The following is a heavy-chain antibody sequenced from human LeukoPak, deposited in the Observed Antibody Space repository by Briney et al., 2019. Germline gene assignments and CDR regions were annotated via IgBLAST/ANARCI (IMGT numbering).Heavy chain of an antibody. D-gene: IGHD3-9*01. V-gene: IGHV3-30*04. CDR1: GFTFSSYA. CDR2: ISYDGSNK. J-gene: IGHJ4*02. CDR3: ARPDILTGYALEY. Sequence: GRSLRLSCAASGFTFSSYAMHWVRQAPGKGLVWVAVISYDGSNKYYADSVKGRFTISRDNSKNTLYLQMNSLRAEDTAVYYCARPDILTGYALEYWGQGTLVTVSS.